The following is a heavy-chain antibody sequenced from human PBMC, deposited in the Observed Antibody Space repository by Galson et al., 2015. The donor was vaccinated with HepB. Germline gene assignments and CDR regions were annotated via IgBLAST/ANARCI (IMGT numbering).Heavy chain of an antibody. J-gene: IGHJ4*02. D-gene: IGHD3-16*02. V-gene: IGHV1-2*02. CDR3: ARGGIYRSYYDYVWGSYRYTGFDY. CDR2: INPNSGGT. Sequence: SVKVSCKASGYTFTGYYMHWVRQAPGQGLEWMGWINPNSGGTNYAQKFQGRVTMTRDTSISTAYMELSRLRSDDTAVYYCARGGIYRSYYDYVWGSYRYTGFDYWGQGTLVTVSS. CDR1: GYTFTGYY.